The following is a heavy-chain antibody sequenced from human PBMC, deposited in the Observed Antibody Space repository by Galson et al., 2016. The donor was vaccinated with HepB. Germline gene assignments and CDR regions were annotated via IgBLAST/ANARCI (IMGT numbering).Heavy chain of an antibody. J-gene: IGHJ3*01. V-gene: IGHV3-53*01. Sequence: SLRLSCAASGFTVSNNYMSWVRQAPGKGLEWVSFIYSGGNAYYADSVKGRFTISRDNSKNTLFLQMDSLRAEDTAVYYCARDRGAHYAGHSDAFDLWGQGTLVIVSS. CDR1: GFTVSNNY. CDR2: IYSGGNA. D-gene: IGHD4-23*01. CDR3: ARDRGAHYAGHSDAFDL.